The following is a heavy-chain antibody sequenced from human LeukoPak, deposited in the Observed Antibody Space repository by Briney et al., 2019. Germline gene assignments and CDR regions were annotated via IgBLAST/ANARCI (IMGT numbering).Heavy chain of an antibody. Sequence: GGSLRLSCAASGFTFTSHWMHWVRQTPGKGLVWVSRINSDGSSTNYADSVEGRFTISRDNAKNTVYLQMNSLRADDTSVYYCARDRYYSYMDVWGKGTTVTVSS. D-gene: IGHD2-15*01. V-gene: IGHV3-74*01. J-gene: IGHJ6*03. CDR3: ARDRYYSYMDV. CDR2: INSDGSST. CDR1: GFTFTSHW.